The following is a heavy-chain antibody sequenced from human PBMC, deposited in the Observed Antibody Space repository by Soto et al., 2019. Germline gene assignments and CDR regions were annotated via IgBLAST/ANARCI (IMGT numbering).Heavy chain of an antibody. CDR3: ARLGGVYSGYDSGPQYYCYLDC. V-gene: IGHV4-59*08. Sequence: SETLSLTCTVSGGSISSYYWSYIRQPPGKGLESIGYIYYSGSTNYSPSLNSRFTISVDTSKNQFSVRLGCVTAADTDVYYCARLGGVYSGYDSGPQYYCYLDCLGNRNTVTASS. CDR1: GGSISSYY. CDR2: IYYSGST. J-gene: IGHJ6*03. D-gene: IGHD5-12*01.